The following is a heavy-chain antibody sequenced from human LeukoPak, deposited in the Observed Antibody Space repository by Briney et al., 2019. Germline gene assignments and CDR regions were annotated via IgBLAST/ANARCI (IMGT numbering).Heavy chain of an antibody. Sequence: ASVKVSCKASGYAFSGFGIDWVRQAPGQGLEWMAWVNTVSGKPTYGQGFTGRFVFSLDSSLSTAYLQINNLQAEDSAFYFCARERGGFYSHQFDHWGQGTLVTVSS. J-gene: IGHJ4*02. CDR1: GYAFSGFG. D-gene: IGHD2-15*01. CDR2: VNTVSGKP. CDR3: ARERGGFYSHQFDH. V-gene: IGHV7-4-1*02.